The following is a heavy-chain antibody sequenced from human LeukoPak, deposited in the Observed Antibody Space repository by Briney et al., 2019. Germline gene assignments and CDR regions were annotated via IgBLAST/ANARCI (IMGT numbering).Heavy chain of an antibody. V-gene: IGHV4-39*01. CDR2: MYYSGST. Sequence: SETLSLTCTVAGGSISSSDSYWGWFRQPPGKALEWIGSMYYSGSTYYNPSLKSRVTISVDTSKNQFSLKLNSVTAADTAVYYCARHPPRDCSSSSCYKRWFDPWGQGTLVTVSS. J-gene: IGHJ5*02. CDR3: ARHPPRDCSSSSCYKRWFDP. D-gene: IGHD2-2*02. CDR1: GGSISSSDSY.